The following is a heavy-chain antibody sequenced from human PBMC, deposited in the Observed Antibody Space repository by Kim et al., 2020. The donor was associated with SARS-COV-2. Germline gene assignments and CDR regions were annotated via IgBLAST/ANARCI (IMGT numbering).Heavy chain of an antibody. CDR3: ANWGSGRLEGSDAFDI. D-gene: IGHD3-10*01. Sequence: GGSLRLSCAASGFTFDDYAMHWVRQAPGKGLEWVSGISWNSGSIGYADSVKGRFTISRDNAKNSLYLQMNSLRAEDTALYYCANWGSGRLEGSDAFDIWGQGTMVTVSS. V-gene: IGHV3-9*01. CDR1: GFTFDDYA. CDR2: ISWNSGSI. J-gene: IGHJ3*02.